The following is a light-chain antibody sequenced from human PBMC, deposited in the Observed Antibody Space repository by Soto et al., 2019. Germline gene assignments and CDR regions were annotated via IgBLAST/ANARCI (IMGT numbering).Light chain of an antibody. CDR2: AAS. V-gene: IGKV1-39*01. J-gene: IGKJ4*01. CDR1: QSIRGY. Sequence: DIQMTQSPSSLPASVGDRVTVTCRASQSIRGYLNWYQHKPGTAPKLLIFAASRLQTGVPLRCSGRGAGTNVTLTISNLHPEDFATYSGQQTYRIPLTVGGGTKVDIK. CDR3: QQTYRIPLT.